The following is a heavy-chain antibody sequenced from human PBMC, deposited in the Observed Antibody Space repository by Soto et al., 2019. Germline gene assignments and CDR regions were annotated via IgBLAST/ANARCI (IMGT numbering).Heavy chain of an antibody. D-gene: IGHD3-22*01. CDR3: ARDVNTVRYYDSSGYLNWFDP. Sequence: ASVKVSCKASGYTFINYYMHWVRQAPGQGLEWMGKINPSGVGTSYAQKFQGRVTLTSDTSTSTVYMELSSLRSEDTAVYYCARDVNTVRYYDSSGYLNWFDPWGQGTLVTVSS. CDR2: INPSGVGT. J-gene: IGHJ5*02. CDR1: GYTFINYY. V-gene: IGHV1-46*03.